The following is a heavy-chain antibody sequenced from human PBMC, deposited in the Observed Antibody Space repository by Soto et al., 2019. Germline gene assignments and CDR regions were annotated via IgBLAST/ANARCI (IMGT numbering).Heavy chain of an antibody. CDR2: IYKSATT. D-gene: IGHD7-27*01. V-gene: IGHV4-30-4*01. CDR3: ARGRYCLTGRCFPNWFNS. CDR1: GDSISNLDYF. Sequence: SETLSLTCSVSGDSISNLDYFWAWIRQPPGQALEYIGYIYKSATTYYNPSFESRVAISVDTSKSQFSLNVTSVTAADTAVYFCARGRYCLTGRCFPNWFNSWGQGALVTVSS. J-gene: IGHJ5*01.